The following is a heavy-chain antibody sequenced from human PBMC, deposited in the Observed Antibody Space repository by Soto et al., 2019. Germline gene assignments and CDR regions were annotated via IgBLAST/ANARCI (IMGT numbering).Heavy chain of an antibody. J-gene: IGHJ2*01. D-gene: IGHD6-19*01. Sequence: QVQLVQSGAEVEKPGSSVKVSCKASGGTFSRYAISWVRQAPGQGLEWMGGITPMFGTANYAQKFQDRVTITADESTSTVHLEWRRLRSEDTAVYYCAQTLGSAVAGPGRFDLWGRGTLVIVSS. CDR1: GGTFSRYA. CDR3: AQTLGSAVAGPGRFDL. CDR2: ITPMFGTA. V-gene: IGHV1-69*12.